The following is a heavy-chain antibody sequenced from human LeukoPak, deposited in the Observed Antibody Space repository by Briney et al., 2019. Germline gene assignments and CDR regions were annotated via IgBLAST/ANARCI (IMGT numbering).Heavy chain of an antibody. D-gene: IGHD3-9*01. CDR3: ARAGNYYDVLTGDWTVGYFQH. J-gene: IGHJ1*01. Sequence: SETLSLTCTVSGGSMSSYYWSWIRQPPGKGLEWIGYIYYSGSTNYNPSLKSRVTISVDTSKNQFTLKLSSVTAADTAVYYCARAGNYYDVLTGDWTVGYFQHWGQGTLVTVSS. CDR1: GGSMSSYY. V-gene: IGHV4-59*01. CDR2: IYYSGST.